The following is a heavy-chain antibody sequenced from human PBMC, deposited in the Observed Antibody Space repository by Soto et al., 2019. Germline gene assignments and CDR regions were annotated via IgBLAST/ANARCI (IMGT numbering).Heavy chain of an antibody. J-gene: IGHJ3*02. D-gene: IGHD1-1*01. Sequence: SETLSLTCAVSGGSISSSNHYWDWIRQPPGKGPEWIGRIYYSGSTYYNPSLKSRVTISVDTSKNQFSLKLSSVTAADTAVYYCARRELEPTNNDAFHIWGQGTMVTVS. CDR2: IYYSGST. CDR3: ARRELEPTNNDAFHI. CDR1: GGSISSSNHY. V-gene: IGHV4-39*01.